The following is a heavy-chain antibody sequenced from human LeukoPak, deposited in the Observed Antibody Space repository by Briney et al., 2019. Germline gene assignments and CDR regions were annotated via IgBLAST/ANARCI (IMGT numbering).Heavy chain of an antibody. CDR2: ISSSSSYI. J-gene: IGHJ4*02. D-gene: IGHD5-24*01. V-gene: IGHV3-21*01. CDR1: GFTFSSYS. CDR3: ARDWTQDGYNSAVDY. Sequence: GGSLRLSCVASGFTFSSYSMNWVRQAPGKGLEWVSSISSSSSYIYYADSVKGRFTISRDNAKNSLYLQMNSLRAEDTAVYYCARDWTQDGYNSAVDYWGQGTLVTVSS.